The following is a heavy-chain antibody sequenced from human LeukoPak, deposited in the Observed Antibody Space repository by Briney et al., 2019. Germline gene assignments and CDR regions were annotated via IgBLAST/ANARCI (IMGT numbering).Heavy chain of an antibody. D-gene: IGHD3-10*01. V-gene: IGHV6-1*01. J-gene: IGHJ4*02. CDR1: GDSVSSNSAA. CDR3: TRCSYGYSDY. Sequence: SQTLSLTCAISGDSVSSNSAARNWIRQSPSRGLEWLGRTYYRSKWYNDYAVSVKSRITINRDTSKNQISLHLNSVTPEDTAVYYCTRCSYGYSDYWGQGTLVTVSS. CDR2: TYYRSKWYN.